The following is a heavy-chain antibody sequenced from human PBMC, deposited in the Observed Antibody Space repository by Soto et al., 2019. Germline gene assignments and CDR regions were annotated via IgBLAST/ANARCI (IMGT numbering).Heavy chain of an antibody. CDR3: VRERRIDYSDPHDEVGYSDYEV. CDR2: FIPIFRTL. V-gene: IGHV1-69*01. Sequence: QVQLIQSEAEVKKPGSSVRVSCTASGGIFGSHGLSWVRQAPGQRLEWVGGFIPIFRTLTYTEKFQARVRIAADESTNTVYLDLSSLTSEDTAVYYCVRERRIDYSDPHDEVGYSDYEVWGQGTMVSVSS. CDR1: GGIFGSHG. J-gene: IGHJ3*01. D-gene: IGHD3-22*01.